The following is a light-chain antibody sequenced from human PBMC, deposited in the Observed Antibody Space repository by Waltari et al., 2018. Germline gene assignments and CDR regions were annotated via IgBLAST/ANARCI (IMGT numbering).Light chain of an antibody. Sequence: EIVLTQSPGTLSLSPGERATLSCRASQSVTSRYIAWYQQKPGQPPRLLFYGASSRATGIPERFSGSGSGTEFPLTISRLEPEDFAVYYCHQYGSSPYIFGQGTKLEIK. CDR3: HQYGSSPYI. J-gene: IGKJ2*01. V-gene: IGKV3-20*01. CDR2: GAS. CDR1: QSVTSRY.